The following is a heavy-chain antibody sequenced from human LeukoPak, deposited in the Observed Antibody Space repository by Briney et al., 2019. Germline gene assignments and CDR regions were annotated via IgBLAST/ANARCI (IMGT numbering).Heavy chain of an antibody. CDR3: ARGRSTGYPYYFEY. CDR2: IIPIFGTA. D-gene: IGHD5-12*01. J-gene: IGHJ4*02. CDR1: GGTFSSYA. V-gene: IGHV1-69*05. Sequence: SVKVSCKASGGTFSSYAISWVRQAPGQGLEWMGGIIPIFGTANYAQKFQGRVTITRNTSISTAYMELSGLRSEDTAVYYCARGRSTGYPYYFEYWGQGTPVTVSS.